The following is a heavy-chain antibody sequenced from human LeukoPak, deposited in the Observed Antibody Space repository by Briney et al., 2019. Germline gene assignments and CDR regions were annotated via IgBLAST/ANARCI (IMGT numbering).Heavy chain of an antibody. D-gene: IGHD6-13*01. Sequence: EASVKVSCKASGYTFTSYGISWVRQAPGQGLEWMGWISAYNGNTNYAQKFQGRVTITADKSTSTAYMELSSLRSEDTAVYYCASPLRSSAAGNVLGYWGQGTLVTVSS. CDR1: GYTFTSYG. CDR3: ASPLRSSAAGNVLGY. CDR2: ISAYNGNT. V-gene: IGHV1-18*01. J-gene: IGHJ4*02.